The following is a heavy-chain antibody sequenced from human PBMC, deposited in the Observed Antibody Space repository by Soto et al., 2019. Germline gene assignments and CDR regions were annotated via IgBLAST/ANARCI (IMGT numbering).Heavy chain of an antibody. J-gene: IGHJ4*02. CDR1: GFTFSSYS. D-gene: IGHD3-22*01. CDR3: ARESYYYDSSEEYYFDY. Sequence: GGSLRLSCAASGFTFSSYSMNWVRQAPGKGLEWVSSISSSSSYIYYADSVKGRFTISRDNAKNSLYLQMNSLRAEDTAVYYCARESYYYDSSEEYYFDYWGQGTLVPVSS. CDR2: ISSSSSYI. V-gene: IGHV3-21*01.